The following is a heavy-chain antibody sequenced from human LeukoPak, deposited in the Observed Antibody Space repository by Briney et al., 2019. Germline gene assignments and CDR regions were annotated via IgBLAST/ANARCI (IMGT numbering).Heavy chain of an antibody. V-gene: IGHV4-59*08. Sequence: SETLSLTCTVSGGSISSYYWSWIRQPPGKGLEWIGYIYYSGSTNYNPSLKSRVTISVDTSMNQFSLKLSSVTAADTAVYYCARLGSSGYSGIDYWGQGTLVTVSS. CDR3: ARLGSSGYSGIDY. CDR2: IYYSGST. D-gene: IGHD3-22*01. J-gene: IGHJ4*02. CDR1: GGSISSYY.